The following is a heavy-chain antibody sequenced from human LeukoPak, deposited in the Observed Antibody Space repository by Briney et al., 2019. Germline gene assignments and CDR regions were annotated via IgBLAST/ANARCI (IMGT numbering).Heavy chain of an antibody. CDR2: ISGSGGTT. Sequence: PGGSLRLSCAASGFTFSSYAMSWVRHAPGEGLEWVSAISGSGGTTYYADSVKGRFTISRDNSKNTLYLQMNSLRGEDTAVYYCAKLTRGYCSSTACPNWFDPWGQGTLVTVSS. V-gene: IGHV3-23*01. J-gene: IGHJ5*02. D-gene: IGHD2-2*01. CDR3: AKLTRGYCSSTACPNWFDP. CDR1: GFTFSSYA.